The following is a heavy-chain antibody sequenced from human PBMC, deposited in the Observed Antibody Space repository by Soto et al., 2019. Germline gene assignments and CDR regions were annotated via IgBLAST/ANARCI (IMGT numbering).Heavy chain of an antibody. CDR1: GASFSGYS. CDR3: ARVGANPSDC. V-gene: IGHV4-34*01. Sequence: QVQLQQWGAGLLKPSETLSLTCAVHGASFSGYSWSWIRQPPGKGLEWIGDIEHSGSTNYNSSLRSRVTISLDTSKNHFSLKLNSVTAADTAVYYCARVGANPSDCWGQGTMVTVSS. J-gene: IGHJ4*02. CDR2: IEHSGST. D-gene: IGHD1-26*01.